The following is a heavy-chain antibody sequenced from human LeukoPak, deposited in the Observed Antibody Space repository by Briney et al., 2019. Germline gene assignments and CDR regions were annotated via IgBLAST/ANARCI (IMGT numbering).Heavy chain of an antibody. V-gene: IGHV1-18*01. Sequence: ASVKVSCKASGYTFTSYGISWVRQAPGQGLEWMGWISAYNGNTNYAQKLQGRVTMTTDTPTSTAYMELRSLRSDDTAVYYCARMYVDTAVATHFDYWGQGTLVTVSS. CDR2: ISAYNGNT. CDR1: GYTFTSYG. J-gene: IGHJ4*02. D-gene: IGHD5-18*01. CDR3: ARMYVDTAVATHFDY.